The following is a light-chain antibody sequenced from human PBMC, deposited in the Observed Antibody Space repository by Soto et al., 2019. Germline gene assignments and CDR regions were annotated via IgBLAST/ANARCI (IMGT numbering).Light chain of an antibody. CDR2: ENN. V-gene: IGLV1-51*02. CDR1: DSNIGNDH. CDR3: GTWDSGLSAGV. J-gene: IGLJ3*02. Sequence: SVLTQPPSVSAAPGQKVTISCSGSDSNIGNDHVSWYQQFPGTAPKLRIYENNKRPSGIPDRFSGSKSGTSATLDITGLQTGDEADYYCGTWDSGLSAGVIGGGTKLTVL.